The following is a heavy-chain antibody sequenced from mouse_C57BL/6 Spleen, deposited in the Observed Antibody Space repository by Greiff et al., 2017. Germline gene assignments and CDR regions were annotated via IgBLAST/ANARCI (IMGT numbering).Heavy chain of an antibody. V-gene: IGHV1-55*01. CDR1: GYTFTSYW. Sequence: QVQLQQPGAELVKPGASVKMSCTASGYTFTSYWITWVKQRPGQGLEWIGDIYPGSGSTTCTEKFKSKATLTVDTSSSTAYMQLSSLTSEDSAVYYCARSDYSYYCDYWGQGTTRTVSS. D-gene: IGHD1-1*02. CDR2: IYPGSGST. J-gene: IGHJ2*01. CDR3: ARSDYSYYCDY.